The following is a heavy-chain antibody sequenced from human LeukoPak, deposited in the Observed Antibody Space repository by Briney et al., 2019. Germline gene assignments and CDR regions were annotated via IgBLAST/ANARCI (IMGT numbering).Heavy chain of an antibody. CDR2: IYYSGST. D-gene: IGHD3-3*01. J-gene: IGHJ4*02. Sequence: SETLSLTCTVSGGSISSHYWSWIRQPPGKGLEWIGYIYYSGSTNYNPSLKSRVTISVDTSKNQFSLKLSSVTAADTAVYYCARSTTYYDCRSGYRPQNYYFDYWGQGTLVTVSS. V-gene: IGHV4-59*11. CDR1: GGSISSHY. CDR3: ARSTTYYDCRSGYRPQNYYFDY.